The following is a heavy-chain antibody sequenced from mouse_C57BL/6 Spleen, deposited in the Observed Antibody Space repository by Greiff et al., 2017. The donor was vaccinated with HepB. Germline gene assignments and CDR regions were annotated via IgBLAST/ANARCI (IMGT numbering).Heavy chain of an antibody. V-gene: IGHV2-4*01. Sequence: VQRVESGPGLVQPSQSLSITCTVSGFSLTSYGVHWVRQPPGKGLEWLGVIWSGGSTDYNAAFISRLSISKDNSKSQVFFKMNSLQADDTAIYYCAKNDRDPFAYWGQGTLVTVSA. CDR2: IWSGGST. CDR3: AKNDRDPFAY. CDR1: GFSLTSYG. J-gene: IGHJ3*01. D-gene: IGHD3-2*01.